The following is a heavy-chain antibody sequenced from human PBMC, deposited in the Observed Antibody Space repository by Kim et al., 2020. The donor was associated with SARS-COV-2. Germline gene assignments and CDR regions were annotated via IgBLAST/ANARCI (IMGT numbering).Heavy chain of an antibody. D-gene: IGHD5-12*01. CDR2: IIPIFGTA. CDR3: ASERPKGGYNLLDY. V-gene: IGHV1-69*13. Sequence: SVKVSCKASGGTFSSYAISWVRQAPGQGLEWMGGIIPIFGTANYAQKFQGRVTITADESTSTAYMELSSLRSEDTAVYYCASERPKGGYNLLDYWGQGTLVTVSS. J-gene: IGHJ4*02. CDR1: GGTFSSYA.